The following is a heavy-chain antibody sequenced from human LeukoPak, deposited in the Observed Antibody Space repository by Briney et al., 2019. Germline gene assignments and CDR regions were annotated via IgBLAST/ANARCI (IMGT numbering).Heavy chain of an antibody. CDR2: IYPSDGST. D-gene: IGHD5-12*01. CDR1: GYTFSSYY. CDR3: ATIDSAFDRAGAFDF. V-gene: IGHV1-46*01. Sequence: ASVKISCXASGYTFSSYYIHWVRLAPGQGLEWMGTIYPSDGSTTYAQNFQGRVTMTRDTSTRTVYMELRSLISQDTAVYHCATIDSAFDRAGAFDFWGQGTMVTVSS. J-gene: IGHJ3*01.